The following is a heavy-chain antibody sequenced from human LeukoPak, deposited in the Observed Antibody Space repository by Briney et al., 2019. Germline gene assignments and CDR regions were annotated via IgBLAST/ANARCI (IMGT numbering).Heavy chain of an antibody. V-gene: IGHV3-21*01. D-gene: IGHD4-17*01. CDR1: GFTFSSYS. CDR2: ISSSSSYI. J-gene: IGHJ4*02. CDR3: ASSRPYDYGDYVLDY. Sequence: GGSLRLSCAASGFTFSSYSMNWVRQAPGKGLGWVSSISSSSSYIYYADSVKGRFTISRDNAKNSLYLQMNSLRAEDTAVYYCASSRPYDYGDYVLDYWGQGTLVTVSS.